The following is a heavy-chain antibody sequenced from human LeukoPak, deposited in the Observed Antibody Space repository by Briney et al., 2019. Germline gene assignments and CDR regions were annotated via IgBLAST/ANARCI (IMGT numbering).Heavy chain of an antibody. CDR2: IKQDGSEK. V-gene: IGHV3-7*01. Sequence: GGSLRLSCAASGFTFSSYWMSWVRQAPGKGLEWVANIKQDGSEKYYVDSVKGRFTISRDNAKNSLYLQVNSLRAEDTAVYYCARERYCSSTSCYELDYWGQGTLVTVSS. CDR1: GFTFSSYW. CDR3: ARERYCSSTSCYELDY. J-gene: IGHJ4*02. D-gene: IGHD2-2*01.